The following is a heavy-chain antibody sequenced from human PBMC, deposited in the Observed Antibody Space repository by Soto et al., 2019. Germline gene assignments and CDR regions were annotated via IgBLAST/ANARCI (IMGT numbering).Heavy chain of an antibody. D-gene: IGHD6-13*01. Sequence: EVQLVESGGYLVEPGGSLRLSCAASGFNFNNYGMNWVRQAPGKGLEWVSSISATTYYIYYADSVKGRFSISRDNAKNSLCLQMNSLRVEDTAVYYCTRDHPDREQELALSYNGMDVWGRGTTVTVSS. CDR1: GFNFNNYG. V-gene: IGHV3-21*01. CDR2: ISATTYYI. J-gene: IGHJ6*02. CDR3: TRDHPDREQELALSYNGMDV.